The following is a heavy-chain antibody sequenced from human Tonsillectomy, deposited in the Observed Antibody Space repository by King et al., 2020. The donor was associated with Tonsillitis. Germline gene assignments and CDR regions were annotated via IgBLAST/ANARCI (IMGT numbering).Heavy chain of an antibody. CDR3: AARQTRSNSGTYPYYDYGMDV. CDR2: IIPIFGTA. Sequence: VQLVESGAEVKKPGSSVKVSCKASGGTFSSYAINWVRQAPGQGLEWMGGIIPIFGTANYAQKFQGRVTITADESTSTAYMELSSLRSEDTAVYYCAARQTRSNSGTYPYYDYGMDVWGQGTTVTVSS. J-gene: IGHJ6*02. V-gene: IGHV1-69*01. CDR1: GGTFSSYA. D-gene: IGHD3-10*01.